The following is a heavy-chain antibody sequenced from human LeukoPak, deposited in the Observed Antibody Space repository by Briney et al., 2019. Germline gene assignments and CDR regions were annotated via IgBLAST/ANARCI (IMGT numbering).Heavy chain of an antibody. V-gene: IGHV1-18*01. CDR2: ISAYNGNT. D-gene: IGHD1-1*01. CDR1: GYTFTSYA. CDR3: ARGVPKLYYYYGMDV. Sequence: VASVKVSCKASGYTFTSYAMHWVRQAPGQGLEWMGWISAYNGNTNYAQKLQGRVTMTTDTSTSTAYMELRSLRSDDTAVYYCARGVPKLYYYYGMDVWGQGTTVTVSS. J-gene: IGHJ6*02.